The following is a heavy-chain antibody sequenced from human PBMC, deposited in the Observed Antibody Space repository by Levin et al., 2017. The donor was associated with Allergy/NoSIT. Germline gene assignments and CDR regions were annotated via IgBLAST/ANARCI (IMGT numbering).Heavy chain of an antibody. Sequence: GESLKISCAASGFTFRSYAMTWVRQAPGKGLEWVSTISGTGDSTYYAESVKGRFTISRDNSKNTLFLQMNSLRAEDTAVYYCAKAHYSGSYFDYWGQGTLVTVSS. V-gene: IGHV3-23*01. J-gene: IGHJ4*02. CDR3: AKAHYSGSYFDY. CDR1: GFTFRSYA. D-gene: IGHD1-26*01. CDR2: ISGTGDST.